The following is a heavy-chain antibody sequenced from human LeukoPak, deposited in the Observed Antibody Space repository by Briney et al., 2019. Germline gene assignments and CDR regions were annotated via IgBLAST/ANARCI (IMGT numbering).Heavy chain of an antibody. Sequence: GAPVKVSCKASGGTFSSYAISWVRQAPGQGLEWMGRIIPIFGTANYAQKFQGRVTITTDESTSTAYMELSSLRSEDTAVYYCARDQHYFDWLLSDAFDIWGQGTMVTVSS. CDR3: ARDQHYFDWLLSDAFDI. J-gene: IGHJ3*02. V-gene: IGHV1-69*05. D-gene: IGHD3-9*01. CDR1: GGTFSSYA. CDR2: IIPIFGTA.